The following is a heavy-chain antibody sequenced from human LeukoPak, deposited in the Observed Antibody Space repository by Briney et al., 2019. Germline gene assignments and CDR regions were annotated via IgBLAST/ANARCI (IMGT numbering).Heavy chain of an antibody. CDR2: ISGSGGNT. J-gene: IGHJ4*02. V-gene: IGHV3-23*01. D-gene: IGHD3-10*01. CDR3: ARDQPYYYGSGSYYPDY. Sequence: GGSLRLSCAASGFTFSSYAMSWVRQAPGKGLEWVSTISGSGGNTYYADSVKGRFTISRDNSKNTLYLQMNSLRAEDTAFYYCARDQPYYYGSGSYYPDYWGQGTLVTVSS. CDR1: GFTFSSYA.